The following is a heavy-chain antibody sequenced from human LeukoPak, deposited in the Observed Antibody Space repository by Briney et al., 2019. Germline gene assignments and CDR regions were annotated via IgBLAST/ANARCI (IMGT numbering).Heavy chain of an antibody. CDR1: GYTFTSYG. Sequence: ASVKVSCKASGYTFTSYGISWVRQAPGQGLEWMGWISAYNGNTNYAQKLQGRVTMTTDTSTSTAYMEPRSLRSDDTAVYYCARDILGPDIHWFDPWGQGTLVTVSS. D-gene: IGHD3-9*01. V-gene: IGHV1-18*01. CDR2: ISAYNGNT. CDR3: ARDILGPDIHWFDP. J-gene: IGHJ5*02.